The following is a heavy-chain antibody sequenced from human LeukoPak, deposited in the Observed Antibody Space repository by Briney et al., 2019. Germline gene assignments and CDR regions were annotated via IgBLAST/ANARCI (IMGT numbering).Heavy chain of an antibody. Sequence: ASVKVSCTASGYTFTSYDFNWVRQATGQRPEWMGWMSPNSGDTGYAQKFQDRVTMTRNTSISTAYMELSSLRSDDTAVYYCARDCDSRWSGYPRLGMDVWGQGTTVTVSS. J-gene: IGHJ6*02. CDR1: GYTFTSYD. CDR3: ARDCDSRWSGYPRLGMDV. D-gene: IGHD3-3*01. CDR2: MSPNSGDT. V-gene: IGHV1-8*01.